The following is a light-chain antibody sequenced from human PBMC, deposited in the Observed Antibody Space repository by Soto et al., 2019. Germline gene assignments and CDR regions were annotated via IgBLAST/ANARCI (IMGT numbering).Light chain of an antibody. Sequence: QMTQSPSSLSDSVGDRATLTCQASHHIRDYLNWYQQKPGKHPKLLIYDASNLQTRVPSRFRGSGSDTDFTVTISSMHPEDIATYYCHQYDNLPQTFGPGTKVDIK. J-gene: IGKJ3*01. V-gene: IGKV1-33*01. CDR1: HHIRDY. CDR2: DAS. CDR3: HQYDNLPQT.